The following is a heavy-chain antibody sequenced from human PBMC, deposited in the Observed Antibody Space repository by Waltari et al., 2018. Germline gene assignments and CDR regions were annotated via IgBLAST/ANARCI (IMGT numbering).Heavy chain of an antibody. Sequence: EVQLVESGGGLVQPGRSLRLSCAASGFTFDDYAMHWVRQVPGKGLEWVSGINWNSGSIGYGDAVKGRFIISRDNARNFLYLQMNSLTTEDTALYYCVKKNDEVYDRNGLVYDAFDMWGQGTMVTVSS. D-gene: IGHD3-22*01. CDR3: VKKNDEVYDRNGLVYDAFDM. CDR2: INWNSGSI. J-gene: IGHJ3*02. CDR1: GFTFDDYA. V-gene: IGHV3-9*01.